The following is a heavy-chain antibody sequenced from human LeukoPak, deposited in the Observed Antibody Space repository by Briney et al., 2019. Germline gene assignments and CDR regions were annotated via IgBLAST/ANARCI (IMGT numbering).Heavy chain of an antibody. CDR3: ARDLEWLSPVAFDY. CDR2: INAGNGNT. J-gene: IGHJ4*02. Sequence: ASVTVSCMASGYTFTSYAMHWVRQAPGQRLEWMGWINAGNGNTKYSQKFQGRVTITRDTSASTAYMELSSLRSEDTAVYYCARDLEWLSPVAFDYWGQGTLVTVSS. V-gene: IGHV1-3*01. D-gene: IGHD3-3*01. CDR1: GYTFTSYA.